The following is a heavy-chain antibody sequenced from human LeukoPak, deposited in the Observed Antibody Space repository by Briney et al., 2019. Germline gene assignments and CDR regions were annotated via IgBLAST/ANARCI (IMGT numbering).Heavy chain of an antibody. CDR2: INHSGST. D-gene: IGHD1-26*01. CDR3: ARGPGIVGSTDFDY. Sequence: SETLSLTCAVYGGSFSGYYWSWIRQPPGKGLEWIGEINHSGSTNYNPSLKSRVTISVDTSKNQFSLKLSSVTAADTAVYYCARGPGIVGSTDFDYWGQGTLVTVSS. CDR1: GGSFSGYY. V-gene: IGHV4-34*01. J-gene: IGHJ4*02.